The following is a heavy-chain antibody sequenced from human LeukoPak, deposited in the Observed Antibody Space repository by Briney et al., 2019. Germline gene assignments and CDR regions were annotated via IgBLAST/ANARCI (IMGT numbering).Heavy chain of an antibody. CDR2: MNPNSGNT. D-gene: IGHD1-26*01. CDR3: ATSSGSYLYYYYGMDV. CDR1: GYTFTSYD. V-gene: IGHV1-8*01. J-gene: IGHJ6*02. Sequence: PGASVKVSCKASGYTFTSYDINWVRQATGQGLEWMGWMNPNSGNTGYAQNLQGRVTMTRNTSISTAYMELSSLRSEDTAVYYCATSSGSYLYYYYGMDVWGQGTTVTVSS.